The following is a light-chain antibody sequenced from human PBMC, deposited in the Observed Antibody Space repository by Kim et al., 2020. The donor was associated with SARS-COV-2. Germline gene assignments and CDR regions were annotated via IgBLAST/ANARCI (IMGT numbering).Light chain of an antibody. V-gene: IGKV2-30*02. CDR3: MQGAHWPPT. Sequence: DVVMTQSPLSLPVTLGQPASISCTSSHSLVHSDGNTYLNWFHQRPGQSPGRLIYGVSNRDSGVPDRFSGSGSGTDFTLKISRVEAEDVGVYYCMQGAHWPPTFGQGTKVDIK. CDR1: HSLVHSDGNTY. CDR2: GVS. J-gene: IGKJ1*01.